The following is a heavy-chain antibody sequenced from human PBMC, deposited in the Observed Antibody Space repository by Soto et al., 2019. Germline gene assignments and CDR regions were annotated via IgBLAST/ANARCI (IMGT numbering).Heavy chain of an antibody. Sequence: PSETLSITCTVSGGSISSYYWSWIRQPPGKGLEWIGYIYYSGSTNYNPSLKSRVTISVDTSKNQFSLKLSSVTAADTAVYYCARVGYSYGYIYAMDVWGQGTTVTVSS. D-gene: IGHD5-18*01. J-gene: IGHJ6*02. CDR3: ARVGYSYGYIYAMDV. V-gene: IGHV4-59*01. CDR1: GGSISSYY. CDR2: IYYSGST.